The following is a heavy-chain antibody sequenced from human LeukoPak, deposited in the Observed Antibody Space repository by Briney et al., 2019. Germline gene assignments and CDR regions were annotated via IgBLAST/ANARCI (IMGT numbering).Heavy chain of an antibody. V-gene: IGHV3-7*01. CDR1: GFNINRFW. D-gene: IGHD2/OR15-2a*01. J-gene: IGHJ3*02. CDR3: ASCIYSTPDAFDI. CDR2: IKHDGSEK. Sequence: PGGSLRLSCAASGFNINRFWMTWVRRAPGKGLEWVANIKHDGSEKYYVDSVTGRFTISRDNAKDSLFLQMNDLRAEDTAIYYCASCIYSTPDAFDIWGQGTMVAVSS.